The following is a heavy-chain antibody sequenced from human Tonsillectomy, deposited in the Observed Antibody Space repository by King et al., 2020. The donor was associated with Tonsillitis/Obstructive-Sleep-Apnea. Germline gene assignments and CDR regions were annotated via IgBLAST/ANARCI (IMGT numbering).Heavy chain of an antibody. J-gene: IGHJ4*02. CDR3: AREGFGDLGESFDY. D-gene: IGHD3-16*01. CDR2: ISSSSSDI. V-gene: IGHV3-21*01. Sequence: VQLVESGGGLVKPGGCLRVSCAASGFIFSSYSMNWVRQAPGKGLEWVSSISSSSSDIYYADSVKGRFTISRDKAKHSLYLQMNSLRAEDTAVYYCAREGFGDLGESFDYWGQGTLVTVSS. CDR1: GFIFSSYS.